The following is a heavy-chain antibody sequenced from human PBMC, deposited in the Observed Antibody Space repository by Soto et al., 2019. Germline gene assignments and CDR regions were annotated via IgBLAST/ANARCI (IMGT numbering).Heavy chain of an antibody. Sequence: ETLSLTCTVSGGSISGYYWTWIRQPPGRGLEWIGNIYYSGSTNYNPSLESRVTMSVDTSKNQFSLKLSSVTAADTAVYYCARAIFDFGDYYFGMDVWGQGTRVTVSS. V-gene: IGHV4-59*01. J-gene: IGHJ6*02. CDR1: GGSISGYY. D-gene: IGHD3-9*01. CDR2: IYYSGST. CDR3: ARAIFDFGDYYFGMDV.